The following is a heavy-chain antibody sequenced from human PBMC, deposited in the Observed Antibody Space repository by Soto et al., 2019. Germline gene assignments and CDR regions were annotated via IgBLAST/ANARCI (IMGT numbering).Heavy chain of an antibody. CDR1: GGSISSGGYS. D-gene: IGHD6-13*01. V-gene: IGHV4-30-2*01. J-gene: IGHJ5*02. Sequence: PSETLSLTCAVSGGSISSGGYSWSWIRQPPGKGLEWIGYIYHSGSTYYNPSLKSRVTISVDRSKNQFSLKLSSVTAADTAVYYCARDNSSRGWCDPWGQGTLVTVSS. CDR3: ARDNSSRGWCDP. CDR2: IYHSGST.